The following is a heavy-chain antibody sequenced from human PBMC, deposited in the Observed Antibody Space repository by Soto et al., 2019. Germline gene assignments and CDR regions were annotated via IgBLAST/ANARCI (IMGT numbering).Heavy chain of an antibody. CDR2: INPNSGGT. CDR1: GYTFTGYY. Sequence: ASVKVSCKACGYTFTGYYMHWVRQAPVQVLGWMGWINPNSGGTNYVQKFQGWVTMTRDTSISTAYMELSRLRSDDTAVYYCARERGDSSNWYHHYYGMDVWGQGTTVTVSS. J-gene: IGHJ6*02. D-gene: IGHD6-13*01. CDR3: ARERGDSSNWYHHYYGMDV. V-gene: IGHV1-2*04.